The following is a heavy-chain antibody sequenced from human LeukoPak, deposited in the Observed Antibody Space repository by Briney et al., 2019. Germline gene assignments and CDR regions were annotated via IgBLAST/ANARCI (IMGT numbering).Heavy chain of an antibody. V-gene: IGHV3-23*01. CDR1: GFIFSRHS. J-gene: IGHJ5*02. Sequence: PGGSLRLSCAGSGFIFSRHSMNWVRQAPGKGLEWVSAISGSGGSTYYADSVKGRFTISRDNSKNTLYLQMNSLRAEDTAVYYCAKEGKRVVVATNWFDPWGQGTLVTVSS. CDR3: AKEGKRVVVATNWFDP. CDR2: ISGSGGST. D-gene: IGHD2-15*01.